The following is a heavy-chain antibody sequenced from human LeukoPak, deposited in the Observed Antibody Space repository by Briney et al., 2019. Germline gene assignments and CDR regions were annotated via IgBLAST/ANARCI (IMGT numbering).Heavy chain of an antibody. D-gene: IGHD6-19*01. CDR2: ISSRSSAK. CDR1: GFIFGDYY. V-gene: IGHV3-11*04. J-gene: IGHJ4*02. Sequence: PGGSLRLSCVASGFIFGDYYMAWIRQAPGKGLECVAYISSRSSAKHYADSVKGRFTISRDNAKNSLYLQMNSLRAEDTAVYCCAREVAGPQALDYWGQGTLVTVSS. CDR3: AREVAGPQALDY.